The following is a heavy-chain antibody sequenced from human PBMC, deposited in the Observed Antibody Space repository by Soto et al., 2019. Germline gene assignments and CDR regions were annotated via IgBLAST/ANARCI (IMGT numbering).Heavy chain of an antibody. CDR2: ISGYSGHT. D-gene: IGHD2-15*01. V-gene: IGHV1-18*01. Sequence: HLVQSGTEVKKPGASVKVSCRISGYTFRHYGISWLRQAPGPGLEWMGWISGYSGHTNYAQNLQGRVIMTTETSTSTAYMELRNLRSDDTAVYYWARVTGDTATWWGYWGPGPLVTVSS. J-gene: IGHJ4*02. CDR3: ARVTGDTATWWGY. CDR1: GYTFRHYG.